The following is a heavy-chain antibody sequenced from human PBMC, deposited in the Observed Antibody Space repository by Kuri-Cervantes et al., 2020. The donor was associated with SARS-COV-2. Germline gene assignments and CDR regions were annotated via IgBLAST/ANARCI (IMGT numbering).Heavy chain of an antibody. CDR3: AREPCSSTSCHTLETGMDV. Sequence: GSLRLSCAVSGGSISSSNWWSWVRQPPGKGLEWIGEIYHSGSTNYNPSLKSRVTISVDTSKNQFSLKLSSVTAADTAVYYCAREPCSSTSCHTLETGMDVWGQGTTVTVSS. J-gene: IGHJ6*02. CDR1: GGSISSSNW. CDR2: IYHSGST. V-gene: IGHV4-4*02. D-gene: IGHD2-2*02.